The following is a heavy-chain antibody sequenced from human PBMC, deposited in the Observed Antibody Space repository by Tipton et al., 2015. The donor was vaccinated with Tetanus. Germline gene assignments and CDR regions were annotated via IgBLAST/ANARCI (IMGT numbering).Heavy chain of an antibody. V-gene: IGHV1-46*01. Sequence: QLVQSGAEVKKPGASVKVSCKASGYTLTSYHMHWVRQAPGQGLEWMGIINPIGGSTSYAQKFQGRITMTGDTSTSTVYMELGSLRSGDTAVYYCARVYAPMASGGMDVWGQGTTVTVSS. CDR1: GYTLTSYH. CDR3: ARVYAPMASGGMDV. CDR2: INPIGGST. D-gene: IGHD3-10*01. J-gene: IGHJ6*02.